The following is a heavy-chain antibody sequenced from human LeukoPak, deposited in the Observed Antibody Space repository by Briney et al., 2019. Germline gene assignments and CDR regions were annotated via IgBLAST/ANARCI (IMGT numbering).Heavy chain of an antibody. V-gene: IGHV1-2*02. Sequence: ASVKVSCKASGYTFTGYYMHWVRQAPGQGLEWMGWINPNSGGTNYAQKFQGRVTMTRDTSTSTVYMELSSLRSEDTAVYYCARGDLIQLWSYYFDYWGQGTLVTVSS. CDR3: ARGDLIQLWSYYFDY. J-gene: IGHJ4*02. CDR2: INPNSGGT. D-gene: IGHD5-18*01. CDR1: GYTFTGYY.